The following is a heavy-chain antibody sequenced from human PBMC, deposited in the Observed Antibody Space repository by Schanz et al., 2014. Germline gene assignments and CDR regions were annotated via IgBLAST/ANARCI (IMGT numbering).Heavy chain of an antibody. Sequence: QVQVVQSGAELKKPGASVKVSCKASGYTFSSHGIHWLRQAPGQSLEWMGWINTANGNAKYSANFQARVAITRDTSATTAYMELTNLRSEDTAVDDWARDLPYCDGGKCYSDGFDIWGQGTLVTISS. CDR2: INTANGNA. V-gene: IGHV1-3*04. J-gene: IGHJ3*02. CDR3: ARDLPYCDGGKCYSDGFDI. CDR1: GYTFSSHG. D-gene: IGHD4-17*01.